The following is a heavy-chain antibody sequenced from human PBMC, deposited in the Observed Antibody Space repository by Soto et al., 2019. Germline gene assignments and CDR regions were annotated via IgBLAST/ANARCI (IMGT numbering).Heavy chain of an antibody. CDR1: GFTFSSYA. CDR3: AKDSNSGSYYDNYYYGMDV. Sequence: PGGSLRLSCAASGFTFSSYAMSWVRQAPGKGLEWVSAISGSGGSTYYADSVKGRFTISRDNSKNTLYLQMNSLRAEDTAVYYCAKDSNSGSYYDNYYYGMDVWGQGTTVTVSS. V-gene: IGHV3-23*01. CDR2: ISGSGGST. D-gene: IGHD1-26*01. J-gene: IGHJ6*02.